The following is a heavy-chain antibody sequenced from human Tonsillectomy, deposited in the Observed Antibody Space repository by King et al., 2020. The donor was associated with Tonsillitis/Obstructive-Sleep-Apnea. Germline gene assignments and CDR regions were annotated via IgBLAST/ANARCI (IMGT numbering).Heavy chain of an antibody. D-gene: IGHD3-10*01. J-gene: IGHJ5*02. V-gene: IGHV3-23*04. Sequence: VQLVESGGGLVQPGRSLRLSCAASGFTFSSYAMSWVRQAPGKGLDWVSAISSSGGSTYYADSVKGRFTISRDNSKNTLYLQMNSLRAEDTAVYYCAKDNYGSGSYYNVAGWFDPWGQGTLVTVSS. CDR2: ISSSGGST. CDR1: GFTFSSYA. CDR3: AKDNYGSGSYYNVAGWFDP.